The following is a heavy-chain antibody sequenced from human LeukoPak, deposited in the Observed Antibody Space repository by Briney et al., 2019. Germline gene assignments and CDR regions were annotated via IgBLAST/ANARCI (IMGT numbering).Heavy chain of an antibody. V-gene: IGHV3-7*03. Sequence: GGSLRLSCAASGFTFSSYWMSWVRQAPGKGLEWVANIKQDGSEKYYVDSVKGRFTISRDNAKNSLYLQMNSLRSDDTAVYYCARDRNYYGDYGEYYFDYWGQGTLVTVSS. CDR2: IKQDGSEK. D-gene: IGHD4-17*01. CDR1: GFTFSSYW. CDR3: ARDRNYYGDYGEYYFDY. J-gene: IGHJ4*02.